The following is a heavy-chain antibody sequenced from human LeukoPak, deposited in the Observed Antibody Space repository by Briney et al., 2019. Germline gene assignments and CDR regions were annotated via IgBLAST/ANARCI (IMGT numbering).Heavy chain of an antibody. CDR1: GGSISSSSYY. CDR3: AGGRGLRYCSSTSCHMLSVFDY. CDR2: IYYSGST. Sequence: SETLSLTCTVSGGSISSSSYYWGWIRQPPGKGLEWIGSIYYSGSTYYNPSLKSRVTISVDTSKNQFSLKLSSVTAADTAVYYCAGGRGLRYCSSTSCHMLSVFDYWGQGTLVTVSS. J-gene: IGHJ4*02. V-gene: IGHV4-39*01. D-gene: IGHD2-2*02.